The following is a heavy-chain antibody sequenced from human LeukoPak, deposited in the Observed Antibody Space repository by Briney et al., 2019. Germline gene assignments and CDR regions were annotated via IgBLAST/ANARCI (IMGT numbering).Heavy chain of an antibody. J-gene: IGHJ4*02. CDR2: IWYDGSNK. D-gene: IGHD2-15*01. V-gene: IGHV3-33*06. Sequence: PGGSLRLSCAASGFTFSSYGMHWVRQAPGKGLEWVAVIWYDGSNKYYADSVKGRFTISRDNSKNTLYLQMNSLRAEDTAVYYCAKDSGEYCSGGSCYFHFDYWGQGTLVTVSS. CDR1: GFTFSSYG. CDR3: AKDSGEYCSGGSCYFHFDY.